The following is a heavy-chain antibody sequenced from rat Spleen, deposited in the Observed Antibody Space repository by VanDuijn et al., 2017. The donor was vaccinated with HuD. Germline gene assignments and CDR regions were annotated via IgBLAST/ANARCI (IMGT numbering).Heavy chain of an antibody. V-gene: IGHV5-22*01. CDR2: ISYDGSTT. CDR1: GFTFSNYD. D-gene: IGHD1-12*02. J-gene: IGHJ2*01. CDR3: ARPPYDGTYYHYFDY. Sequence: EVQLVESGGGLVQPGRSMKLSCAASGFTFSNYDMVWVRQAPAQGLKWVATISYDGSTTHYGDSVKGRFTISRDNAKSTLYLQMNSLRSEDTATYYCARPPYDGTYYHYFDYWGQGVMVTVSS.